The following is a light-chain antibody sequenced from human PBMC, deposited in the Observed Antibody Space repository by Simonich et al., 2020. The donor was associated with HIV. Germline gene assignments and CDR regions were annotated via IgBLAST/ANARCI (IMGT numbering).Light chain of an antibody. Sequence: DIVMTQSPDSLAVSLGERATINCKSSQSVLYSSNNKNYLAWYQQKPGQPPKLLIYWASTREFGVPDRFSGSGSGTDFTLTISSLQAEDVAVYYCQNYHSAPLTFGGGTNVEIK. CDR1: QSVLYSSNNKNY. CDR3: QNYHSAPLT. V-gene: IGKV4-1*01. CDR2: WAS. J-gene: IGKJ4*01.